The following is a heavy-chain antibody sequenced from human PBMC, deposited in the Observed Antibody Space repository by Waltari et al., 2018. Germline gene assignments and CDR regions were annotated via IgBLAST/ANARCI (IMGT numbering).Heavy chain of an antibody. CDR3: ARDGWYSGSFQPFDY. J-gene: IGHJ4*02. CDR1: GFTFSSYA. Sequence: EASGFTFSSYAMHWDRQAPGKGLVWLAVISCDGRNKYYAASVKGRFTISRDNSKNTLYLPMNSLRAEDTAVYYCARDGWYSGSFQPFDYWGQGTLFTVSS. D-gene: IGHD1-26*01. CDR2: ISCDGRNK. V-gene: IGHV3-30*01.